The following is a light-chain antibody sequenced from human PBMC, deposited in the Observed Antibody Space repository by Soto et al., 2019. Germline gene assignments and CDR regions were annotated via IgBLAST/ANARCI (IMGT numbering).Light chain of an antibody. CDR1: QSVSSY. CDR2: DAS. Sequence: EIVLTQSPATLSLSPGERATLSCRASQSVSSYLAWYQQKPGQAPRLLIYDASNRATGIPARFSGSGSGTDFNLTISSLEPEDFAIYYCQQRSDWPRTF. V-gene: IGKV3-11*01. CDR3: QQRSDWPRT. J-gene: IGKJ1*01.